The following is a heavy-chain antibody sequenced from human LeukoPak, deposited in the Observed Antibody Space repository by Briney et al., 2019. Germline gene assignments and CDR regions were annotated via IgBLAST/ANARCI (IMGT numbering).Heavy chain of an antibody. D-gene: IGHD1-26*01. J-gene: IGHJ3*02. Sequence: SETLSLTCTVSGGSISSLYWSWIRQPPGKGLEWIGYIYYSGSTDYNPSLMSRVTISVDTSKNQFSLKLSSVSAADTAVYYCARVGRLAMGTATGFDIWGQGTRVTVSS. CDR3: ARVGRLAMGTATGFDI. V-gene: IGHV4-59*11. CDR1: GGSISSLY. CDR2: IYYSGST.